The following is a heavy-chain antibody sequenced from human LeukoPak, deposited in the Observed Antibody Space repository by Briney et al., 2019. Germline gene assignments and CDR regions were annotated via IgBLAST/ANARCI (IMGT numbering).Heavy chain of an antibody. CDR3: AKDGHYSSGWDGYYYYMDV. Sequence: GGSLRLSCAASGFTFSSYGFHWVRQAPGKGLEWVAFIRYDGSNKYYADSVKGRFTISRDNSKNTLYLQMNSLRAEDTAVYYCAKDGHYSSGWDGYYYYMDVWGKGTTVTVSS. D-gene: IGHD6-19*01. V-gene: IGHV3-30*02. CDR2: IRYDGSNK. CDR1: GFTFSSYG. J-gene: IGHJ6*03.